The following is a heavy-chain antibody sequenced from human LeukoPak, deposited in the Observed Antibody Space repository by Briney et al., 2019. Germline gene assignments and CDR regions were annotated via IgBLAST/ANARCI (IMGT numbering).Heavy chain of an antibody. CDR1: GFTFSSYG. CDR3: AKDAVDTAMPTDY. CDR2: ISYDGSNK. D-gene: IGHD5-18*01. V-gene: IGHV3-30*18. Sequence: GGSLRLSCAAAGFTFSSYGMHCVRQAPGKGLEWVAVISYDGSNKYYADSVKGRFTISRDNSKNTLYLQMNSLRAEDTAVYYCAKDAVDTAMPTDYWGQGTLVTVSS. J-gene: IGHJ4*02.